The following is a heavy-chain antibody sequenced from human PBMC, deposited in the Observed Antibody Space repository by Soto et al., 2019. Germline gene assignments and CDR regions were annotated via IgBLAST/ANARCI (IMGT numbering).Heavy chain of an antibody. CDR3: ARGIKDSNAVADLDAFDI. CDR1: GYTFTSYD. D-gene: IGHD6-19*01. CDR2: MNPNSGNT. V-gene: IGHV1-8*01. J-gene: IGHJ3*02. Sequence: ASVKVSCKASGYTFTSYDINWVRQATGQGLEWMGWMNPNSGNTGYAQKFQGRVTMTRNTSISTAYMELSSLRSEDTAVYYCARGIKDSNAVADLDAFDIWGQGTMVTVSS.